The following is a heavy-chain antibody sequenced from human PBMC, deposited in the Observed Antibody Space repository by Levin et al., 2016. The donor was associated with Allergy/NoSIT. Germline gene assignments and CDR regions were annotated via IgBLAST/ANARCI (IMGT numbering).Heavy chain of an antibody. D-gene: IGHD2-15*01. CDR2: ISGGGDNT. J-gene: IGHJ6*02. CDR1: GFTFSSYA. CDR3: AKDRLYLFAALDV. Sequence: GGSLRLSCAASGFTFSSYAMSWVRQAPGKGLQWVSAISGGGDNTYSADSVKGRFTISRDNSKNTLYLQMNSLRAEDTAIYYCAKDRLYLFAALDVWGQGTTVTVSS. V-gene: IGHV3-23*01.